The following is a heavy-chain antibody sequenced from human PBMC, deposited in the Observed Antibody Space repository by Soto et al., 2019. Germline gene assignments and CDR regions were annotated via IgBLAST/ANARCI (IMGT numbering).Heavy chain of an antibody. Sequence: QITLKESGPTLVKPTQTLTLTCTFSGFSLTTSGVGVGWIRQPPGKALEWLALIYWNNDKRYSPSLKGRLIITKDTSKNQVVLAMTNMDPVDTATYYCAHHTIKPATNWFDPWGLGTLVTDSS. D-gene: IGHD2-2*01. V-gene: IGHV2-5*01. CDR2: IYWNNDK. CDR1: GFSLTTSGVG. J-gene: IGHJ5*02. CDR3: AHHTIKPATNWFDP.